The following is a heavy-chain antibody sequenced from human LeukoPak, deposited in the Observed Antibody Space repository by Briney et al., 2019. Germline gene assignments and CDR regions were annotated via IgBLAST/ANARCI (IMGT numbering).Heavy chain of an antibody. CDR2: IYHSGST. V-gene: IGHV4-38-2*02. CDR3: ARQEVSGYYFDL. CDR1: GYSISSGYY. D-gene: IGHD5-12*01. Sequence: SETLSLTCTVSGYSISSGYYWGWIRQPPGKGLEWIGSIYHSGSTYYNPSLKSRVTISVDTSKNQFSLKLSSVTAADTAVYSCARQEVSGYYFDLWGQGTRVTVSS. J-gene: IGHJ4*02.